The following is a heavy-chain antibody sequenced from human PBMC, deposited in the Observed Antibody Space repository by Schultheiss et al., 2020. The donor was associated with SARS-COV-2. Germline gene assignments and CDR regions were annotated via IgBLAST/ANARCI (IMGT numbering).Heavy chain of an antibody. J-gene: IGHJ4*02. D-gene: IGHD3-22*01. CDR3: AREPDYDSSGYYPTPFDY. V-gene: IGHV4-4*07. CDR1: GVSISNYY. Sequence: SQTLSLTCTISGVSISNYYWSWIRQPAGKGLEWIGHMSTSGSTNYNPSLKSRVTISVDTSKNQFSLKLSSVTAADTAVYYCAREPDYDSSGYYPTPFDYWGQGTLVTVSS. CDR2: MSTSGST.